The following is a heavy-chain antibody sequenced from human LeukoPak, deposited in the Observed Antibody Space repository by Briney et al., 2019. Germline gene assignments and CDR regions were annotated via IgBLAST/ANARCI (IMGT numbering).Heavy chain of an antibody. CDR2: IRYDGNNK. D-gene: IGHD1-26*01. Sequence: PGGSLRLSCAASGFTFSSYGMHWVRQAPGKGLEWVTFIRYDGNNKYFADSVKGRFTISRDNSKNTLYPQMNSLRVEDTAVYYCAKNNLVGATVEAFDIWGQGTMVTVSS. V-gene: IGHV3-30*02. CDR1: GFTFSSYG. J-gene: IGHJ3*02. CDR3: AKNNLVGATVEAFDI.